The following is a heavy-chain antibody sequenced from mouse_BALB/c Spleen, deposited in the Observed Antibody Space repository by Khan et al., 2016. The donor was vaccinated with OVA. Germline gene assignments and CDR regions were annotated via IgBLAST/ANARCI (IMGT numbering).Heavy chain of an antibody. Sequence: EVELVESGGDFVRPGGSLKLSCAASGSTFSTYGMSWVRQTPDKRLEWVATINTGGAYTYYPDSVKGRFTISRDNAKNTLYLQLSSLKSEDTAIYYCARLAYYYNSEGFAYWGQGTLVTVSA. D-gene: IGHD1-1*01. CDR2: INTGGAYT. CDR1: GSTFSTYG. CDR3: ARLAYYYNSEGFAY. J-gene: IGHJ3*01. V-gene: IGHV5-6*01.